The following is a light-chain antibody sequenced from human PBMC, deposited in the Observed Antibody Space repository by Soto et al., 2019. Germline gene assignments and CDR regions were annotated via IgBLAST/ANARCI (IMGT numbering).Light chain of an antibody. CDR3: SSYTSSSTLGV. J-gene: IGLJ3*02. Sequence: QSALTQPASVSGSPGQSITISCTGTSSDVCDYNYVSWYQQHPGKAPKLMIYEVSKRPSGVSNRFSGSKSGDTASLTISGLQAEDEADYYCSSYTSSSTLGVFGGGTKVTVL. V-gene: IGLV2-14*01. CDR2: EVS. CDR1: SSDVCDYNY.